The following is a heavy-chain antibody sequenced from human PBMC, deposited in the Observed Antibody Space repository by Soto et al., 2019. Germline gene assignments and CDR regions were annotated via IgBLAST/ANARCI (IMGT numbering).Heavy chain of an antibody. J-gene: IGHJ4*02. CDR3: ARGVGPSSGLDFDY. Sequence: SSETLSLTCAFYGWSFSGYYWSWIRQPPGKGLEWIGEINHSGSTNYNPSLKSRVTISVDTSKNQFSLKLSSVTAADTAVYYCARGVGPSSGLDFDYWGQGTLVTVSS. V-gene: IGHV4-34*01. CDR1: GWSFSGYY. D-gene: IGHD6-19*01. CDR2: INHSGST.